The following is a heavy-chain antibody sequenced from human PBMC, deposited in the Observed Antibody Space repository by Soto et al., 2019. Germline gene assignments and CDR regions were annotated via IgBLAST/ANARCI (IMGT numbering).Heavy chain of an antibody. V-gene: IGHV1-69*06. J-gene: IGHJ6*02. CDR2: IIPIFGTE. CDR1: GGTFSSYA. CDR3: ARGTGYCSSTSCYTVYYYYGMDV. Sequence: SVNVSCKASGGTFSSYAISWVRQAPGEGLEWMGGIIPIFGTENYAQKFQGRVTITADKSTSTAYMELSSLRSEDTAVYYCARGTGYCSSTSCYTVYYYYGMDVWGQGNTVTVS. D-gene: IGHD2-2*02.